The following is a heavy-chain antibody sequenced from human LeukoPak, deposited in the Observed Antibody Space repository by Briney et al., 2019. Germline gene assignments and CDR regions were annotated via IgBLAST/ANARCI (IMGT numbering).Heavy chain of an antibody. CDR3: ARDRSPRAFDI. CDR1: GFTVSSNY. V-gene: IGHV3-53*01. J-gene: IGHJ3*02. Sequence: PGGSLRLSCAASGFTVSSNYMSWVRQAPGKGLEWVSVIYSGGSTYYADSVKGRFTISRDNSKNTLYLQMNSLRAEDTAVYYCARDRSPRAFDIWGQGTMVTVSS. CDR2: IYSGGST. D-gene: IGHD2-15*01.